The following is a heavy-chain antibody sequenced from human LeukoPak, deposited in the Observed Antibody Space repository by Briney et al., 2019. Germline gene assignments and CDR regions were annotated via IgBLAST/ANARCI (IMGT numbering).Heavy chain of an antibody. V-gene: IGHV3-7*05. CDR1: GFSFSSYW. CDR3: ARDITAFDY. CDR2: IKPDGSEK. Sequence: GGSLRLSCEAPGFSFSSYWMSWVRQALGKGPEWVANIKPDGSEKYYGVSRKGLFTISRDNGKNSLYLQMNSQRAEDTAVYFWARDITAFDYWAQGTLLSVP. D-gene: IGHD1-14*01. J-gene: IGHJ4*02.